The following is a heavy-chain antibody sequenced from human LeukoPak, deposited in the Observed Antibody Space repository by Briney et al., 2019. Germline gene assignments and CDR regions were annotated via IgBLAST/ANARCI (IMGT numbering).Heavy chain of an antibody. Sequence: GGSLRLSCAASGFTFSSYGMNWVRQAPGKGLEWVSAISGSGDNTYYADSVRGRFTISRDNSKDTLYLQMNNLRAVDTAMYYCAKDGRYYFGSGSYPFDSWGQGTRVTVSS. CDR2: ISGSGDNT. CDR1: GFTFSSYG. CDR3: AKDGRYYFGSGSYPFDS. V-gene: IGHV3-23*01. J-gene: IGHJ5*01. D-gene: IGHD3-10*01.